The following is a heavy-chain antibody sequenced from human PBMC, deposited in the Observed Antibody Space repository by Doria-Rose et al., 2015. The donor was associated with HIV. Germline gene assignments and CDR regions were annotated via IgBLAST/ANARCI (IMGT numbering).Heavy chain of an antibody. D-gene: IGHD1-26*01. V-gene: IGHV4-31*03. J-gene: IGHJ4*02. CDR3: ARDSGSYNFDY. Sequence: LVKPSHTLSLTCTVSGGSISSGGYYWTWIRQHPGKGLEWIGYIYYSGSTYYNPSLKSRVTISVDTSKNQFSLKLSSVTAADTAVYYCARDSGSYNFDYWGQGTLVTVSS. CDR1: GGSISSGGYY. CDR2: IYYSGST.